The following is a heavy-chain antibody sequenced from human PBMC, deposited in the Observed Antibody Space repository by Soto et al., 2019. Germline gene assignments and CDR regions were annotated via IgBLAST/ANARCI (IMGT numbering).Heavy chain of an antibody. J-gene: IGHJ3*01. V-gene: IGHV3-23*01. CDR2: ISCSGVST. Sequence: EPQLLGSGGGLAHPGGSLRLSCGASGFTFSSYAMCWVRQAPGKGLVWVAAISCSGVSTYYADSVRGRSTISRDYSKKTLDLQMNSLRAENTAVYYCAKFYCISTMCQAPAAKSTGGFERWGQGTLVTVSS. CDR1: GFTFSSYA. CDR3: AKFYCISTMCQAPAAKSTGGFER. D-gene: IGHD2-2*01.